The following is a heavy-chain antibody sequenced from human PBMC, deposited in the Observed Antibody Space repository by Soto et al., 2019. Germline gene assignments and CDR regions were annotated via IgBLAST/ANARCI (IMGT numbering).Heavy chain of an antibody. CDR2: IYYSGST. CDR3: ARGDY. V-gene: IGHV4-61*01. Sequence: QVQLQESGPGLVKPSETLSLTCTVSGGSVSSGSYYWSWIRQPPGKGLEWIGYIYYSGSTNYNPSLKSRVTISVDTSKNQFSLKLSSVTAADTAVYYCARGDYWGQGTTVTVSS. J-gene: IGHJ4*03. CDR1: GGSVSSGSYY.